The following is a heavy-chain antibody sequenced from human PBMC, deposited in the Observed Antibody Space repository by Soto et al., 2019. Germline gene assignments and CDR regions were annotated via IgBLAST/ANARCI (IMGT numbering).Heavy chain of an antibody. CDR1: GFTFDDYA. Sequence: EVQLVESGGGVVRPGASLRLACAASGFTFDDYAMPWVRQVPGKGLEWVAAINWNGGSTGYADSVKGRFTIYRDNAENSLYLQMNSLRADDTALYYCARGRASAPHSDYGMVVWGQGTTVTVSS. D-gene: IGHD3-16*01. CDR2: INWNGGST. CDR3: ARGRASAPHSDYGMVV. J-gene: IGHJ6*02. V-gene: IGHV3-20*04.